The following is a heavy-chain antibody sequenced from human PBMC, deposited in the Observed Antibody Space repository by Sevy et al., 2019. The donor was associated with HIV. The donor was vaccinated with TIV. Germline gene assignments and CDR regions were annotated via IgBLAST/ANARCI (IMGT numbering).Heavy chain of an antibody. CDR2: IYYSGST. V-gene: IGHV4-59*01. Sequence: SETLSLTCTVSGGSISSYDWSWIRQPPGKGLEWIGYIYYSGSTNYNPSLKSRFTISVDTSKNQFSLKLSSVTAADTAVYYCASGGYYDSSGYSLGYWGQGTLVTVSS. J-gene: IGHJ4*02. CDR1: GGSISSYD. D-gene: IGHD3-22*01. CDR3: ASGGYYDSSGYSLGY.